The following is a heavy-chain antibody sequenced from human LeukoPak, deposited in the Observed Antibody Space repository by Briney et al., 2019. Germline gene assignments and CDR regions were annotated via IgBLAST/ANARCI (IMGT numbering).Heavy chain of an antibody. D-gene: IGHD3-9*01. J-gene: IGHJ4*02. CDR2: ITSSSASM. CDR1: GFTFSDYY. Sequence: GGSLRLSCAASGFTFSDYYMSWIRQAPGKGLEWVSSITSSSASMYYADSVKGRFTISRDNAKNSLYLQMNSLRAEDTAVYCCARTYYDILTAYNPYFDYWGQGTLVTVSS. V-gene: IGHV3-69-1*02. CDR3: ARTYYDILTAYNPYFDY.